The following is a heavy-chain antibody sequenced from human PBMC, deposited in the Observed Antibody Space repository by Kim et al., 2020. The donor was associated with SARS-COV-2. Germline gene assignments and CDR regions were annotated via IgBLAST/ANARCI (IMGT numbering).Heavy chain of an antibody. CDR1: GYSFTSYW. Sequence: GESLKISCKGSGYSFTSYWISWVRQMPGKGLEWMGRIDPSDSYTNYSPSFQGHVTISADKSISTAYLQWSSLKASDTAMYYCVSSLMVYAIPNYWGQGTLVTVSS. CDR2: IDPSDSYT. CDR3: VSSLMVYAIPNY. D-gene: IGHD2-8*01. V-gene: IGHV5-10-1*01. J-gene: IGHJ4*02.